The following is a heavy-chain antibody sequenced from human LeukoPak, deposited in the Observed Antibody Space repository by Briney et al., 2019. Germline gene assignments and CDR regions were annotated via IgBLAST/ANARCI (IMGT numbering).Heavy chain of an antibody. CDR3: ASGFIAAAGNFDY. CDR1: GYTFTSYY. J-gene: IGHJ4*02. V-gene: IGHV1-46*01. Sequence: ASVKVSCKASGYTFTSYYMHWVRQAPGQGLEWMGIINPSGGSTSYAQKFQGRATMTRDMSTSTVYMELSSLRSEDRAVYYCASGFIAAAGNFDYWGQGTLVTVSS. CDR2: INPSGGST. D-gene: IGHD6-13*01.